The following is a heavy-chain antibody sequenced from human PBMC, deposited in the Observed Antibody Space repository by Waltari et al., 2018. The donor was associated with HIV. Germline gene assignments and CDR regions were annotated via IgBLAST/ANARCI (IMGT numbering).Heavy chain of an antibody. Sequence: EVQLMAFGGGLVKPGGSLRLSCAASGWNFQTNWMIWVRQAPGKGREWIGRIKGEVDGRTVDYGVPVKGRFTISRDDSINTVYLQMNSLEAEDTAVYYCTTWQGGSYWGQGTLVTVSP. J-gene: IGHJ4*02. V-gene: IGHV3-15*01. CDR1: GWNFQTNW. CDR2: IKGEVDGRTV. CDR3: TTWQGGSY.